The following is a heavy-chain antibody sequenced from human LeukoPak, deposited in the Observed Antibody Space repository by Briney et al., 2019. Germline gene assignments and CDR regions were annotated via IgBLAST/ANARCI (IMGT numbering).Heavy chain of an antibody. D-gene: IGHD2-2*01. J-gene: IGHJ5*02. V-gene: IGHV1-69*01. Sequence: ASVKVSCKASGGTFSSYAISWVRQAPGQGLEWMGGIIPIFGTANYAQKFQGRVTITADESTSTAYMELGSLRSEDTAVYYCARDGTAGTSLYKWFDPWGQGTLVTVSS. CDR2: IIPIFGTA. CDR1: GGTFSSYA. CDR3: ARDGTAGTSLYKWFDP.